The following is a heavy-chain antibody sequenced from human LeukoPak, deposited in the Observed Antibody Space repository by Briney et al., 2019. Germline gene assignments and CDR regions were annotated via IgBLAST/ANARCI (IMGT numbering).Heavy chain of an antibody. Sequence: ASVKVSCKASGYTFTGYYIHWVRQAPGQGLEWMGWINPNSGGTNYAQKFQGRVTVTRDTSISTAYMELSSLRSDDTAVYYCARDLLFVAFRAYNWFDPWGQGTLVTVSS. D-gene: IGHD3-3*02. CDR1: GYTFTGYY. CDR2: INPNSGGT. V-gene: IGHV1-2*02. J-gene: IGHJ5*02. CDR3: ARDLLFVAFRAYNWFDP.